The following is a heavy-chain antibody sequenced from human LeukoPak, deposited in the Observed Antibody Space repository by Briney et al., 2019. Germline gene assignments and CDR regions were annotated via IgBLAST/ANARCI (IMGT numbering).Heavy chain of an antibody. D-gene: IGHD1-14*01. CDR3: ARQTRYPLYYMDV. J-gene: IGHJ6*03. CDR2: IYYSGST. CDR1: GGSISSSSYY. Sequence: SETLSLTCTVSGGSISSSSYYWGWIRQPPGKGLEWIGSIYYSGSTYYNPSLKSRVTISVDTSKNQFSLKLSSVTAADTAVYFCARQTRYPLYYMDVWGKGTTVTISS. V-gene: IGHV4-39*01.